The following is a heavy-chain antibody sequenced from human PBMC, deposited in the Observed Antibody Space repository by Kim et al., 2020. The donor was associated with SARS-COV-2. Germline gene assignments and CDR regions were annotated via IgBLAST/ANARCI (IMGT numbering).Heavy chain of an antibody. CDR3: VSGVYHDSGRPFYFDY. V-gene: IGHV3-33*03. J-gene: IGHJ4*02. Sequence: SVKGRFPISRDNSKNTLYLQMNSLRAEDMAVYYCVSGVYHDSGRPFYFDYWGQGTLVTVSS. D-gene: IGHD3-10*01.